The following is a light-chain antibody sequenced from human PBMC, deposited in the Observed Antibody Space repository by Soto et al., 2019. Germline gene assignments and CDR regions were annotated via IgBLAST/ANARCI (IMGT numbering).Light chain of an antibody. J-gene: IGLJ2*01. V-gene: IGLV1-51*01. Sequence: QSVLTQPPSVSAAPGQKVTISCSGSSSNIGNNYVSWYQQLPGTAPKLLIYDNDQRPSGIPDRFSGSKSGTSATLGITGLQTGDEADYYCGTWDSSPSAVFGGGTKLTVL. CDR2: DND. CDR1: SSNIGNNY. CDR3: GTWDSSPSAV.